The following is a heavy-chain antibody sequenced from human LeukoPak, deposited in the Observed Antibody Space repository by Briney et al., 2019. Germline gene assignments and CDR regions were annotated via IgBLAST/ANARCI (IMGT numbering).Heavy chain of an antibody. CDR3: ARSGGPGTYHQLRYNWFAP. J-gene: IGHJ5*02. V-gene: IGHV3-21*01. Sequence: GGSLRLSCAASGFTISDYHMNWIRQAPGKGLEWLSSITTISLYIYSTGAVRGRFTISRDNAQNSLYLQMNSLRGEYTAVYYCARSGGPGTYHQLRYNWFAPWGERTLVTVSS. CDR2: ITTISLYI. CDR1: GFTISDYH. D-gene: IGHD3-10*01.